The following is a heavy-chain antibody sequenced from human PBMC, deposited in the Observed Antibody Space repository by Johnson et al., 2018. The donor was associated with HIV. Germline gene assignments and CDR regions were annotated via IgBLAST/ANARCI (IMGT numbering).Heavy chain of an antibody. D-gene: IGHD6-13*01. J-gene: IGHJ3*02. CDR3: ATLSSSCYAFDI. Sequence: QVQLVESGGGLVQPGGSLRLSCAASGFTFSDYYMSWIRQAPGKGLEWVSYISSSGTTIYYADSVKGRFTISRDNAKNSLYLQMNSLRAEDTAVYYCATLSSSCYAFDIWGQGTMVTVSS. V-gene: IGHV3-11*04. CDR2: ISSSGTTI. CDR1: GFTFSDYY.